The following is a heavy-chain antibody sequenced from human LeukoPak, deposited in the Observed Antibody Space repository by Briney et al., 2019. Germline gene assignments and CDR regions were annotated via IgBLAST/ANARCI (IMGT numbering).Heavy chain of an antibody. J-gene: IGHJ4*02. Sequence: GGSLRLSCAASGFTFSSYGMHWVRQAPGKGLEWVAFIRSDGSIKYYTESVKGRFTISRDNSKNTLYLQMNSLRAEDTAVYYCAIAPAVAGTKDDYWGQGTLVTVSS. D-gene: IGHD6-19*01. CDR2: IRSDGSIK. V-gene: IGHV3-30*02. CDR1: GFTFSSYG. CDR3: AIAPAVAGTKDDY.